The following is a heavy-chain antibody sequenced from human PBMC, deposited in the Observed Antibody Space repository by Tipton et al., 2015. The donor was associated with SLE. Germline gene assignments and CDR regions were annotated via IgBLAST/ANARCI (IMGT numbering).Heavy chain of an antibody. V-gene: IGHV4-39*07. CDR3: ARDEYRYDATGYHLLGHFDF. D-gene: IGHD3-22*01. J-gene: IGHJ4*02. Sequence: LRLSCTVSGGSISSYYWSWIRQPPGKGLEWVGTVYYTGNTFYNPSLKSRVTRLVDTSKNQFSLKLSSVTAADTAVYYCARDEYRYDATGYHLLGHFDFWGQGTLVTVSS. CDR2: VYYTGNT. CDR1: GGSISSYY.